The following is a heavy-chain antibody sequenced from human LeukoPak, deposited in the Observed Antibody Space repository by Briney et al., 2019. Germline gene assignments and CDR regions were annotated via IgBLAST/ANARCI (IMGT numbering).Heavy chain of an antibody. CDR1: GYTFTNYD. D-gene: IGHD4-23*01. J-gene: IGHJ1*01. CDR3: ATELRWKGH. V-gene: IGHV1-8*01. CDR2: MKPNSGNT. Sequence: ALVKVTCKASGYTFTNYDINRQRHASGQGLEWMGYMKPNSGNTGYAQKFQGRVTMTRDTSISTAYMELSSLTSEDTAVYYCATELRWKGHWGQGTLVTVSS.